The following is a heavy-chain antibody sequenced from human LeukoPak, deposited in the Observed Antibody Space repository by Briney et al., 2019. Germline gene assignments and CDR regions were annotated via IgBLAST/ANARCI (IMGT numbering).Heavy chain of an antibody. Sequence: PGGSLRLSCAASGFTVSSNYMSWVRQAPGKGLEWVSSISSSSYIYYADSVKGRFTISRDNAKNSLYLQMNSLRAGDTAVYYCARDGYDDSSGYYYGWYFDLWGRGTLVTVSS. V-gene: IGHV3-69-1*01. CDR2: ISSSSYI. D-gene: IGHD3-22*01. CDR3: ARDGYDDSSGYYYGWYFDL. CDR1: GFTVSSNY. J-gene: IGHJ2*01.